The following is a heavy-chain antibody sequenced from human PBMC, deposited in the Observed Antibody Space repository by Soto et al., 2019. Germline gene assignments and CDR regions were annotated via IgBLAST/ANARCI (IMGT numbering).Heavy chain of an antibody. V-gene: IGHV1-69*01. J-gene: IGHJ4*02. CDR1: GGSLRNSV. Sequence: QVQLVQSGAEVKTPGSSVKVSCTASGGSLRNSVISWVRQAPAQRLEWMGGVIPILGTANYAQKFQGRVTMTADEATSTAYMDLSSLSPDDTAVYYCARLGHPGHWGPGTLVIVSS. CDR3: ARLGHPGH. CDR2: VIPILGTA.